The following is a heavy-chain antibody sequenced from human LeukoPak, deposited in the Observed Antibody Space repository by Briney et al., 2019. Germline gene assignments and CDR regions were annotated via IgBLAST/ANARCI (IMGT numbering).Heavy chain of an antibody. D-gene: IGHD1-26*01. CDR1: GGSFSGYY. CDR2: IYYSGST. V-gene: IGHV4-34*09. J-gene: IGHJ6*02. Sequence: PSETLSLTCAVYGGSFSGYYWSWIRQPPGKGLEWIGYIYYSGSTYYNPSLKSRVTISVDTSKNQFSLKLSSVTAADTAVYYCARSVGATDYYYYYGMDVWGQGTTVTVSS. CDR3: ARSVGATDYYYYYGMDV.